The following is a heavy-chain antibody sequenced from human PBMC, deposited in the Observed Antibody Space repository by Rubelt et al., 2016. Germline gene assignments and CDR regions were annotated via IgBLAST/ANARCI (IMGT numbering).Heavy chain of an antibody. CDR3: ARQEDFWSGFRGEFDY. J-gene: IGHJ4*02. CDR1: ELSVSNNY. Sequence: EVQLVESGGGLIQPGGSLRLSCAASELSVSNNYMSWIRQAPGKGLEWVSAISGSGGSPYYADSVKGRFTISRDKSKNTLYLQMNSLRPEDTAVYYCARQEDFWSGFRGEFDYWGQGTLVTVSS. CDR2: SGSGGSP. D-gene: IGHD3-3*01. V-gene: IGHV3-53*01.